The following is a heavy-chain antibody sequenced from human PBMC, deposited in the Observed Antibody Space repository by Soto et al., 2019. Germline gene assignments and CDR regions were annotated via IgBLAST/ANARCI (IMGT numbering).Heavy chain of an antibody. CDR2: IKQDGSEK. Sequence: GGSLRLSCAASGFTFSSYWMTWVRQAPGKGLEWVANIKQDGSEKYYVDSVKGRFTISRDNAKNSLSLQMNSLRAEDTAVYYCSRFYGSGSYRYYGMDVWGQGTTVTVSS. V-gene: IGHV3-7*05. CDR3: SRFYGSGSYRYYGMDV. CDR1: GFTFSSYW. D-gene: IGHD3-10*01. J-gene: IGHJ6*02.